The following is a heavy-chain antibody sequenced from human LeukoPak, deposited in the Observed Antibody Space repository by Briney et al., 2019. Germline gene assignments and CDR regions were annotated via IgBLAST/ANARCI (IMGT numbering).Heavy chain of an antibody. CDR3: ARDFYDILTGDYSYGMDV. J-gene: IGHJ6*02. CDR2: INPNSGGT. CDR1: GYTFTGYY. V-gene: IGHV1-2*04. Sequence: GASVKVSCKASGYTFTGYYMHWVRQAPGQGLEWMGWINPNSGGTNYAQKFQGWVTMTRDTSISTAYMELSRLRSDDTAVYYCARDFYDILTGDYSYGMDVWGQGTTVTVSS. D-gene: IGHD3-9*01.